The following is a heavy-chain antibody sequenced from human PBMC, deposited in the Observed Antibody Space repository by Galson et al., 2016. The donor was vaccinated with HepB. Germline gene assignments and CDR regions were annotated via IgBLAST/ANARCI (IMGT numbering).Heavy chain of an antibody. D-gene: IGHD3-22*01. CDR3: ARAGYYYDSSGYYQDAFDI. Sequence: APGKGLEWVSSISSSSSYKYYADSVKGRFTISRDNAKNSLYLQMNSLRAEDTAVYYCARAGYYYDSSGYYQDAFDIWGQGTMVTVSS. J-gene: IGHJ3*02. V-gene: IGHV3-21*01. CDR2: ISSSSSYK.